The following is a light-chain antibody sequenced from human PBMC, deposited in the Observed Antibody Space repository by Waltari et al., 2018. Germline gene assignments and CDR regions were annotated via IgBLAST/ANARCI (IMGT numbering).Light chain of an antibody. CDR2: DAS. J-gene: IGKJ2*01. Sequence: EIVMTQSPATLSVSPGERATLSCRASQFVSSNLAWYQQKPGQAPRLLIYDASTRAAGSPGRFSGSGSGTEFTLTISSLQSEDVAVYYCQQYNSWPPKYTFGQGTKLEIK. CDR1: QFVSSN. V-gene: IGKV3-15*01. CDR3: QQYNSWPPKYT.